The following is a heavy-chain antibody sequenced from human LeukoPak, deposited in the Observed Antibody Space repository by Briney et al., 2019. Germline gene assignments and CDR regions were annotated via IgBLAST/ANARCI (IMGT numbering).Heavy chain of an antibody. CDR2: IKRDGSEK. CDR3: AREGVYYYMDV. CDR1: GFASSTYW. Sequence: GGSLRLSCAASGFASSTYWLTWVRQAPGKGLEWVANIKRDGSEKYYVDSVKGRFTISRDNAKNSLYLQMNSLRAEDTAVYYCAREGVYYYMDVWGKGTTVTVSS. V-gene: IGHV3-7*01. J-gene: IGHJ6*03.